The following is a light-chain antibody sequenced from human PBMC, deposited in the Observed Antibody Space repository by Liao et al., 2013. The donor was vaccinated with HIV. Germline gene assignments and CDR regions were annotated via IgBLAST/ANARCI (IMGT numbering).Light chain of an antibody. V-gene: IGLV3-25*03. CDR1: KLGDKY. CDR2: KDS. J-gene: IGLJ2*01. CDR3: QSADSSGTYPYVV. Sequence: SYELTQPPSVSVSPGQTASITCSGDKLGDKYACWYQQKPGQAPVVVIYKDSERPSGIPERFSGSSSGTTVTLTISGVQAEDEADYYCQSADSSGTYPYVVFGGGTKLTVL.